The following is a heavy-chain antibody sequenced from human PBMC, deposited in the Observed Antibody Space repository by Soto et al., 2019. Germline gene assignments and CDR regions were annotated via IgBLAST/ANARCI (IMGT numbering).Heavy chain of an antibody. CDR3: ARGRTVRNYADDSSDYFYSFVY. V-gene: IGHV4-59*01. Sequence: SETLSLTCTVSGDSISTFYWGWMRQSPGKELEWIGYAYYTGSTNYNPSLKSRVTISVDRSKNQFSLKLTSANAADTAVYYCARGRTVRNYADDSSDYFYSFVYWGQGTQLTVFS. D-gene: IGHD3-22*01. J-gene: IGHJ4*02. CDR1: GDSISTFY. CDR2: AYYTGST.